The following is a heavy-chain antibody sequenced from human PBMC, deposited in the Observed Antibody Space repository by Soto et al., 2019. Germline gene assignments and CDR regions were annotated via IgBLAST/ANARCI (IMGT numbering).Heavy chain of an antibody. CDR3: AHMRGIMDV. J-gene: IGHJ6*03. CDR2: IYWDDDK. Sequence: QITLKESGLPLVKPTQPFTLPCTFLGFSFRTAGVGVGWFRQPPGKALEWLALIYWDDDKRYSPSLKSRLTITKDTSKNQVVLTMTNMDPVDTATYYCAHMRGIMDVWGKGTTVTVSS. CDR1: GFSFRTAGVG. D-gene: IGHD6-13*01. V-gene: IGHV2-5*02.